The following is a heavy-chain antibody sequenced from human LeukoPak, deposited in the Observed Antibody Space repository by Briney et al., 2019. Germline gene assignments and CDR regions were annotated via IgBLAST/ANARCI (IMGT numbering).Heavy chain of an antibody. J-gene: IGHJ4*02. CDR3: AKVTAWYSSSWYLAY. V-gene: IGHV3-23*01. CDR2: IGSSGST. CDR1: GFTFSSHA. D-gene: IGHD6-13*01. Sequence: GGSLRLSCAASGFTFSSHAISWVRQAPGKGLEWVTSIGSSGSTFYADSVKGRFTISRDNSQDTLFLQMNSLRAEDTAVYYCAKVTAWYSSSWYLAYWGQGTLVTVSS.